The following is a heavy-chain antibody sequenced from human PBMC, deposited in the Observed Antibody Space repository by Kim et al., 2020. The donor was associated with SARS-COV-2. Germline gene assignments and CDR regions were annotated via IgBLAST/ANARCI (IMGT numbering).Heavy chain of an antibody. CDR1: GFTFSSYG. CDR2: ISYDGSNK. Sequence: GGSLRLSCAASGFTFSSYGMHWVRQAPGKGLEWVAVISYDGSNKYYADSVKGRFTISRDNSKNTLYLQMNSLRAEDTAVYYCATSSGWLRRRTTQPRPYYYGMDVWGQGTTVTVSS. J-gene: IGHJ6*02. CDR3: ATSSGWLRRRTTQPRPYYYGMDV. D-gene: IGHD6-19*01. V-gene: IGHV3-30*03.